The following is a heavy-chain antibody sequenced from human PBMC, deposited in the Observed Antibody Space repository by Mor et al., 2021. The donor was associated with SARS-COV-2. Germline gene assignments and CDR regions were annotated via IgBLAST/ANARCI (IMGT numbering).Heavy chain of an antibody. CDR3: ARDGYSSSWYYYYGMDV. J-gene: IGHJ6*02. CDR2: IYSGGSA. D-gene: IGHD6-6*01. Sequence: GKGLEWVSVIYSGGSAYYADSVKGRFTISRDNSKNTLYLQMNSLRAEDTAVYYCARDGYSSSWYYYYGMDVWGQGTTVTVS. V-gene: IGHV3-66*01.